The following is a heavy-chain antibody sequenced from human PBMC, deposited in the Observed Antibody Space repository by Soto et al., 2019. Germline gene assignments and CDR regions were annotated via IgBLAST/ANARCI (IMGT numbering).Heavy chain of an antibody. CDR1: GDSISRGGYY. CDR3: VRDGAGGSGLGWFDP. D-gene: IGHD3-16*01. Sequence: QVQLQESGPGLVKPSQTLSLTCTVSGDSISRGGYYYNWIRQLPGKGLEWIGYIYHSGSTNYNPSLKSRVTISVDTSKNQLSLELRSVTAADTEVYYCVRDGAGGSGLGWFDPWGQGTLVTVSS. J-gene: IGHJ5*01. V-gene: IGHV4-31*03. CDR2: IYHSGST.